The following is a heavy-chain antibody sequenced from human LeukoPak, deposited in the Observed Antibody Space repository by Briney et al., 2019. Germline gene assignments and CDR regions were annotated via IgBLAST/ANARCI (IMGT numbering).Heavy chain of an antibody. CDR1: GFTFKLYW. CDR2: INDDGSDT. J-gene: IGHJ4*02. V-gene: IGHV3-74*01. D-gene: IGHD2-21*01. CDR3: AKWGVVIRDY. Sequence: GGSLRLSCAVSGFTFKLYWMHWVRQAPGKGPVWVSRINDDGSDTTYADSVKGRFTISRDDAKNMLFLQMNSLRAEDTAVYYCAKWGVVIRDYWGQGTLVTVSS.